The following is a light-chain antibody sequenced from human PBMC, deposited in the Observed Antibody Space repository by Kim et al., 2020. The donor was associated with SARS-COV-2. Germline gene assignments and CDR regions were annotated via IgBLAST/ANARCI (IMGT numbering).Light chain of an antibody. J-gene: IGLJ2*01. V-gene: IGLV3-21*04. CDR1: SVGSNS. CDR3: QVWDSSSDHPV. CDR2: YNA. Sequence: SYELTQPPSLSVAPGGTARITCGGSSVGSNSVHWHQQKTGQAPVLVIYYNADRPSGIPERFSGSKSWNTATLIISTVEAGDEAHYYCQVWDSSSDHPVF.